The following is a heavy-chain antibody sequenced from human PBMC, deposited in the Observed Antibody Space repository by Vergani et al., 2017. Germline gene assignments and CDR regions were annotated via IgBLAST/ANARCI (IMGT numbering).Heavy chain of an antibody. CDR3: ARKEETGGMATIYDMLTGYYNVFDY. CDR2: IIPIFGTA. D-gene: IGHD3-9*01. CDR1: GGTFSSYA. Sequence: QVQLVQSGAEVKKPGSSVKVSCKASGGTFSSYAIRWVRQAPGQGLEWMGGIIPIFGTANYAQKFQGRVTITADESTSTAYMELSSLRSEDTAVYYCARKEETGGMATIYDMLTGYYNVFDYWGQGTLVTVSS. V-gene: IGHV1-69*01. J-gene: IGHJ4*02.